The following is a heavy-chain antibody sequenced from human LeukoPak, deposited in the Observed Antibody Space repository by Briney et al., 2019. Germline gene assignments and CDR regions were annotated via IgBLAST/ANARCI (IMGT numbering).Heavy chain of an antibody. CDR3: ARGRYCSNGVCQYFDY. Sequence: PGGSLRLSCAASGFTFSSYPMYWVRQAPGKGLEYVSAITHNGGSTYYANSVKGRFTISRDNSKNTLYLQMGSLRAEDMAVYYCARGRYCSNGVCQYFDYWGQGTPVTVSS. D-gene: IGHD2-8*01. V-gene: IGHV3-64*01. J-gene: IGHJ4*02. CDR1: GFTFSSYP. CDR2: ITHNGGST.